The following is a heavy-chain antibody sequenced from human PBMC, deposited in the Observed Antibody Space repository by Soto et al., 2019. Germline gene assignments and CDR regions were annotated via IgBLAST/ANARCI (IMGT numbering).Heavy chain of an antibody. CDR1: GFTFSSYA. J-gene: IGHJ4*02. CDR2: INSNGGST. V-gene: IGHV3-64*01. D-gene: IGHD1-26*01. Sequence: GGSLRLSCAASGFTFSSYAMHWVRQAPGKGLEYVSTINSNGGSTYYANSVKGRFTISRDNSKNTLYLQMGSLRAEDMAVYYCAREGGSHYFDYWGQGTLVTVSS. CDR3: AREGGSHYFDY.